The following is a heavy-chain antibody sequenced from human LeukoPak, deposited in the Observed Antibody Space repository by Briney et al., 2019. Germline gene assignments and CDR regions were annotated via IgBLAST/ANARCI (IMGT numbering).Heavy chain of an antibody. Sequence: RGSLRLSCVASGFSVSSYYMTWVRQAPGKGLEWVSVIYSGGSTYYADSVKGRFTISRDNSKNTLYLQMNNMRVEDTAVYYCARYHTALNYWGQGTLVTVSS. CDR1: GFSVSSYY. V-gene: IGHV3-53*01. CDR2: IYSGGST. J-gene: IGHJ4*02. D-gene: IGHD5-18*01. CDR3: ARYHTALNY.